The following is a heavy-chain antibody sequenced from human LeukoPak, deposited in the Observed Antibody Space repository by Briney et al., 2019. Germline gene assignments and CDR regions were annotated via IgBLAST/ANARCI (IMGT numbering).Heavy chain of an antibody. CDR1: GGSFSGYY. CDR3: ARYYGSVSN. V-gene: IGHV4-34*01. Sequence: SETLSLTCAVYGGSFSGYYWSWIRQPPGKGLEWIGEVNHSGSTNYNPSLKSRVTISVDTSKNQFSLKLSSVTAADTAVYYCARYYGSVSNWGQGTRVTVSS. D-gene: IGHD3-10*01. CDR2: VNHSGST. J-gene: IGHJ4*02.